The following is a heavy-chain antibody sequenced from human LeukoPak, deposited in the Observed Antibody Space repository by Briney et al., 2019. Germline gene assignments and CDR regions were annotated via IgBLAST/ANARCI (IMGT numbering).Heavy chain of an antibody. CDR3: ARDRKLSGWAPFYGMDV. V-gene: IGHV3-21*01. CDR1: GFTFSSYW. J-gene: IGHJ6*02. Sequence: GGSLRLSCAASGFTFSSYWMSWVRQAPGKGLKWVSSISSSSSYIYYADSVKGRFTISRDNAKNSLYLQMNSLRAEDTAVYYCARDRKLSGWAPFYGMDVWGQGTTVTVSS. CDR2: ISSSSSYI. D-gene: IGHD6-19*01.